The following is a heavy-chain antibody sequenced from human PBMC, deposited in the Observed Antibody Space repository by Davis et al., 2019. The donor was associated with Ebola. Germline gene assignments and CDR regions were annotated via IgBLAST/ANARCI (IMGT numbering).Heavy chain of an antibody. CDR3: ARYYFNWFDS. CDR1: GYTFTTYD. CDR2: IIPIFGTA. J-gene: IGHJ5*01. Sequence: SVKVSCKTSGYTFTTYDINWVRQAPGQGLEWMGGIIPIFGTANYAQKFQGRVTITADESTSTAYMELSSLRSEDTAVYYCARYYFNWFDSWGQGTLVTVSS. D-gene: IGHD3/OR15-3a*01. V-gene: IGHV1-69*13.